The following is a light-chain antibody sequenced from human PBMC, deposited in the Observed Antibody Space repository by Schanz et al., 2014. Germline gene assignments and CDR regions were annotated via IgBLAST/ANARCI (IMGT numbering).Light chain of an antibody. V-gene: IGKV1-39*01. CDR1: QTVTNY. CDR3: QQCNRPFT. CDR2: TAS. J-gene: IGKJ3*01. Sequence: IQMTQSPSSLSASVGDTVTISCRASQTVTNYLHWYQQKPGQPPKLLIFTASTLQSGAPSRFSGSGSGTDFTLTISSLQPDDFATYYCQQCNRPFTFGPGTTVDIK.